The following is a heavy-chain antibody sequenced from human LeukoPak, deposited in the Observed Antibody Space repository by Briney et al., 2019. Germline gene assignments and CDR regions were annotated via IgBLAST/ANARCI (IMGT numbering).Heavy chain of an antibody. CDR1: GFTVISNY. J-gene: IGHJ6*04. CDR2: IYSGGST. Sequence: GGSLRLSCAASGFTVISNYMTWFRQAPGKGLDWVSVIYSGGSTYYADSVKGRFTISRDNSKNTLYLQMNSLRAEDTAVYYCATPYGSGSYHDYGMDVWGKGTTVTASS. CDR3: ATPYGSGSYHDYGMDV. V-gene: IGHV3-53*01. D-gene: IGHD3-10*01.